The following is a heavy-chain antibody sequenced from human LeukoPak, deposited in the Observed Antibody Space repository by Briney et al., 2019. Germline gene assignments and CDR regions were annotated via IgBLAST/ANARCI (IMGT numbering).Heavy chain of an antibody. CDR2: IRYDGSNK. CDR3: TLVVPAAIDY. V-gene: IGHV3-30*02. D-gene: IGHD2-2*02. J-gene: IGHJ4*02. CDR1: GFTFSSYG. Sequence: PGGSLRLSCAASGFTFSSYGMHWVRQAPGKGLEWVAFIRYDGSNKYYADSVKGRFTISRDNSKNTLYLQMNSLRAEDTAVYYCTLVVPAAIDYWGQGTLVTVSS.